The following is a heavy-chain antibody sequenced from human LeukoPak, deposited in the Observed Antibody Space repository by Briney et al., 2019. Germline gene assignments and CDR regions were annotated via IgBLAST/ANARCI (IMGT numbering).Heavy chain of an antibody. J-gene: IGHJ3*02. CDR2: ISSDGSRK. V-gene: IGHV3-30*18. CDR3: AKYAYNWNAPDGFDM. CDR1: RFSFSDYD. Sequence: GGSLRLSCRASRFSFSDYDMHWVRQAPGKGLEWVAVISSDGSRKHYGDSVKGRFTISRDNSESTLFLQMNSLRTDDTSVYFCAKYAYNWNAPDGFDMWGQGTTVIVSS. D-gene: IGHD1-1*01.